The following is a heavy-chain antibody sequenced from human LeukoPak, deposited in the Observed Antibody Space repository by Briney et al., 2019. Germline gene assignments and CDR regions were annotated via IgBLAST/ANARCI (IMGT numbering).Heavy chain of an antibody. V-gene: IGHV3-23*01. CDR2: ISGSGGST. Sequence: GGSLRLSCAASGFTFSSYAMSWVRQAPGKRLEWVSAISGSGGSTYYADSVKGRFTISRDNSKNTLYLQMNSLRAEDTAVFYCAKATVVVARPDYWGQGTLVTVSS. CDR1: GFTFSSYA. CDR3: AKATVVVARPDY. J-gene: IGHJ4*02. D-gene: IGHD2-2*01.